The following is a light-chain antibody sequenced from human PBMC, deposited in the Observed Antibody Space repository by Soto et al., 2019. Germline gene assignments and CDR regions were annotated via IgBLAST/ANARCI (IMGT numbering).Light chain of an antibody. Sequence: EIVLTQTPLSSPVTLGQPASISCRSSQSLVHSDGNTYLSWLHLGPGQPPRLLIYKISNRFSGAPDRFSGSGAGTDSPQKTTGVEAEDLGTYYCMQSPQFPLTFGGGTKVEI. CDR2: KIS. CDR3: MQSPQFPLT. V-gene: IGKV2-24*01. J-gene: IGKJ4*01. CDR1: QSLVHSDGNTY.